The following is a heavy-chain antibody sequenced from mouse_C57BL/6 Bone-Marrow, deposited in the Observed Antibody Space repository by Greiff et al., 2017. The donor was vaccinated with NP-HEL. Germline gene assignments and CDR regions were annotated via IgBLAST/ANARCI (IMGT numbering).Heavy chain of an antibody. V-gene: IGHV1-72*01. D-gene: IGHD1-1*01. J-gene: IGHJ2*01. Sequence: VQLQQPGAELVKPGASVKLSCKASGYTFTSYLMHWVKQRPGRGLEWIGRIDPNSGGTKYNEKFKSKATLTVDKPSSTAYMQLNSLASEDYAVYYGERYCYGSSSLDDWGQGTTLTVSS. CDR1: GYTFTSYL. CDR2: IDPNSGGT. CDR3: ERYCYGSSSLDD.